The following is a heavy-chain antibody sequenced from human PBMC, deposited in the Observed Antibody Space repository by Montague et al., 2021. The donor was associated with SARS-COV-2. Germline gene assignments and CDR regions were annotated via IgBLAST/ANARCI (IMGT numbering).Heavy chain of an antibody. V-gene: IGHV4-39*01. Sequence: SETLSLTCIVSGGSISSSTYYWGWIRQPPGRGLEWIGSVYYTGSTYYAPSLKSRVTMSTDTSKNKFPLILTSVTAADTAVYYCVRLPRHSGGFLVDYWGQGNLVTVSS. D-gene: IGHD1-26*01. CDR2: VYYTGST. CDR1: GGSISSSTYY. CDR3: VRLPRHSGGFLVDY. J-gene: IGHJ4*02.